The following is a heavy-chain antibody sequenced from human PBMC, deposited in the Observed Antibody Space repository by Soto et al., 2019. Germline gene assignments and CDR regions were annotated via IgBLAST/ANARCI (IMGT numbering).Heavy chain of an antibody. CDR3: ATPIVAFY. V-gene: IGHV1-3*01. CDR1: GYTFTSYA. CDR2: INAGNGNT. D-gene: IGHD5-12*01. J-gene: IGHJ4*02. Sequence: ASVKVSCKASGYTFTSYAIHWVRQAPGQRLEWMGWINAGNGNTKYSQKFQGRVIITRDTSAGTAYMELRSLRSEDTAVYYCATPIVAFYWGQGTLVSVSS.